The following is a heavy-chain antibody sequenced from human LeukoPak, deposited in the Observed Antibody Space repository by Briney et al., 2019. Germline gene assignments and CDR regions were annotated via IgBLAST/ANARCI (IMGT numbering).Heavy chain of an antibody. J-gene: IGHJ4*02. CDR3: ARYRQAGTLDY. CDR1: GYIFTGYF. Sequence: GASVKVSCKASGYIFTGYFMHWVRQAPGQGLEWMGWINPNSGGTSYAQMFQGRVTMTRDTSISTAYMELSRLRSDDTAVYYCARYRQAGTLDYWGQGTLVTVSS. CDR2: INPNSGGT. V-gene: IGHV1-2*02. D-gene: IGHD1-7*01.